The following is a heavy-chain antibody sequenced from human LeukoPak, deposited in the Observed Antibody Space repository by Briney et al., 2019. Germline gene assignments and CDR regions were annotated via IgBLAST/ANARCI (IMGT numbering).Heavy chain of an antibody. D-gene: IGHD3-3*01. V-gene: IGHV1-69*05. CDR1: GGTFSSYA. CDR3: AREITIFGVAHFDY. Sequence: SVKVSCKASGGTFSSYAISWVRQAPGQGLEWMGRIIPIFGTANYAQKFQGSVTITTDESTSTAYMELSSLRSEDTAVYYCAREITIFGVAHFDYWGQGTLVTVSS. CDR2: IIPIFGTA. J-gene: IGHJ4*02.